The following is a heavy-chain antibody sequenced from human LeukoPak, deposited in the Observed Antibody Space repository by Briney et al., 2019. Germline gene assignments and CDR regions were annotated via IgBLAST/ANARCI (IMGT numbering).Heavy chain of an antibody. V-gene: IGHV4-59*08. CDR3: ARHRGRYYYGMDV. Sequence: MSSETLSLTCTVSGGSISSYYWSWIRQPPGKGLEWIGYIYYSGSTNYNPSLKSRVTISVDTFKNQFSLKLSSVTAADTAVYYCARHRGRYYYGMDVWGQGTTVTVSS. CDR1: GGSISSYY. D-gene: IGHD3-10*01. CDR2: IYYSGST. J-gene: IGHJ6*02.